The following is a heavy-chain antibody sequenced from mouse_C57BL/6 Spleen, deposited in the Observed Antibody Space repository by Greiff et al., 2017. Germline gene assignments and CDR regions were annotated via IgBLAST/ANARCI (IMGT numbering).Heavy chain of an antibody. V-gene: IGHV1-82*01. Sequence: QVQLQQSGPELVKPGASVKISCKASGYAFSSSWMNWVKQRPGKGLEWIGRIYPGDGDTNYNGKFKGKATLTADKSSSTAYMQLSSLTSEDSSVYVCARDEYTYYAMDYWGQGTSVTVSS. J-gene: IGHJ4*01. D-gene: IGHD5-1*01. CDR2: IYPGDGDT. CDR3: ARDEYTYYAMDY. CDR1: GYAFSSSW.